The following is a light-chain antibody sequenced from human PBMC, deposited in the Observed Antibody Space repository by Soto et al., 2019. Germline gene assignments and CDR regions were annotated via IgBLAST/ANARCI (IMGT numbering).Light chain of an antibody. CDR2: GAS. CDR3: QEYSKWPSRT. CDR1: QSVSSG. Sequence: EIVLTQSPSTLSLSPGARSTLPCRASQSVSSGFLAWYQQKPGQAPRPXLYGASTRASGIPDRFSGSGSGTEFTLTISSLQSEDFAVYYCQEYSKWPSRTFGPGTKVDIK. J-gene: IGKJ1*01. V-gene: IGKV3-15*01.